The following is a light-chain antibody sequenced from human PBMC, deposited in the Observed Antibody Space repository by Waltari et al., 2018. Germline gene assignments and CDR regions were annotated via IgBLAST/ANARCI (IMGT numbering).Light chain of an antibody. Sequence: QSALTQPASVSGSPGQSITISCTGPSSAVGSHNLVSWYQQHPGKAPKLMIYEVSKGPSGVSNRFSGSKSGNTASLTISGLQAEDEADYYCCSYAGSSTSLYVFGTGTKVTVL. CDR2: EVS. V-gene: IGLV2-23*02. CDR1: SSAVGSHNL. CDR3: CSYAGSSTSLYV. J-gene: IGLJ1*01.